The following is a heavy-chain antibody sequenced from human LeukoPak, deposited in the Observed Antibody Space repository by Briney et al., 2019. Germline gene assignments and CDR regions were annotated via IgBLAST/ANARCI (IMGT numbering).Heavy chain of an antibody. J-gene: IGHJ4*02. Sequence: GGSLRLSCAASGFTFSSYGMHWVRQAPGKGLEWVAFIRYDGSNKYYADSVKGRFTISRDNSKNTLYLQMNSLRAEDTAVYYCAKDSSNRGVRGVITYWSQGTLVTVSS. CDR2: IRYDGSNK. D-gene: IGHD3-10*01. CDR1: GFTFSSYG. CDR3: AKDSSNRGVRGVITY. V-gene: IGHV3-30*02.